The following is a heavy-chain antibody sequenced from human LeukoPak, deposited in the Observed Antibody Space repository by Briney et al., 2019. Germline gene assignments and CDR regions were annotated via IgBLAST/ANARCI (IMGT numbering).Heavy chain of an antibody. Sequence: SESLSLTCTVSGGSISSYYWSWIRQPAGKGLEWIGRIYTSGSTNYNPSLKSRVTISVDKSKNQFSLKLSSVTAADTAVYYCARDAGYGASSGWFDYWGQGTLVPVSS. J-gene: IGHJ4*02. V-gene: IGHV4-4*07. CDR2: IYTSGST. D-gene: IGHD6-19*01. CDR3: ARDAGYGASSGWFDY. CDR1: GGSISSYY.